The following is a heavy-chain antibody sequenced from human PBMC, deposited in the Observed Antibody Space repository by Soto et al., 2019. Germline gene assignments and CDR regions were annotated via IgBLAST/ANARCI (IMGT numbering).Heavy chain of an antibody. Sequence: GGSLRLSCAASGFTFSSYAMSWVRQAPGKGLEWVSAISGSGGSTYYAGSVKGRFTISRDNSKNTLDLQMNSLRAEDTAVYYCAKDSRWSSGRADRTGAPEEYSDFDYWGQGTLVTVSS. CDR1: GFTFSSYA. V-gene: IGHV3-23*01. D-gene: IGHD6-19*01. CDR3: AKDSRWSSGRADRTGAPEEYSDFDY. J-gene: IGHJ4*02. CDR2: ISGSGGST.